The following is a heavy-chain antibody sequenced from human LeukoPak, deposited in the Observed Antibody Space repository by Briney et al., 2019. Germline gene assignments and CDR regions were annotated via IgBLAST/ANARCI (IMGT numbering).Heavy chain of an antibody. CDR2: ISAYNGNT. V-gene: IGHV1-18*01. CDR3: ARITGVYYYYYHMDV. D-gene: IGHD7-27*01. J-gene: IGHJ6*03. Sequence: ASVKVSCKASGYNFTSYGISWVRQAPGQGLEWMGWISAYNGNTNYAQMLQGRVTMTTDTSTSTAYMELRSLRSDDTAVYYCARITGVYYYYYHMDVWGKGTTVTVSS. CDR1: GYNFTSYG.